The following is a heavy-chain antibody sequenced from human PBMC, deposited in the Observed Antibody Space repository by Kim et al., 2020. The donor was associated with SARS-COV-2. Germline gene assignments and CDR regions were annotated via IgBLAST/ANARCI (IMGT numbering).Heavy chain of an antibody. J-gene: IGHJ4*02. CDR2: IYHSGTD. V-gene: IGHV4-59*01. D-gene: IGHD1-1*01. CDR3: ARVFGGKYDGTNDF. CDR1: GGSLSPYY. Sequence: SETLSLTCTVSGGSLSPYYWSWGWQRQGQGMEWIGYIYHSGTDNYNPSLHSRGTLSLDTSKNQFSLTLRSVTAADTAIYYCARVFGGKYDGTNDFWGRGTLVTVSS.